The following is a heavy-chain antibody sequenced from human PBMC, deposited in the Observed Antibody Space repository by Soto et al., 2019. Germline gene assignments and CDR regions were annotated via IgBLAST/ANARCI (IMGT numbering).Heavy chain of an antibody. CDR2: IRSKANSYAT. J-gene: IGHJ4*02. Sequence: EVQLVESGGGLVQPGGSLKLSCAASEFTCSGSAMHWVRQASGKGLEWVGRIRSKANSYATAYAASVKGRFTISRDDSKNTAYLQMNSLKTEDTAVYYCTSDCGGDCYSFDYWGQGTLVTVSS. CDR3: TSDCGGDCYSFDY. V-gene: IGHV3-73*01. D-gene: IGHD2-21*02. CDR1: EFTCSGSA.